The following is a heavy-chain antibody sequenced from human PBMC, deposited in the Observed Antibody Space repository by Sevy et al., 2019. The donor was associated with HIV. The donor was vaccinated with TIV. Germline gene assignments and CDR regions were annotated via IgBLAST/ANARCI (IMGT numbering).Heavy chain of an antibody. CDR1: GGSINNYY. J-gene: IGHJ5*02. V-gene: IGHV4-59*01. Sequence: SETLSLTCTVSGGSINNYYWSWIRQPPGKGLEWIGYIYYSGPTNYNPSLKSRVTISVDTSTNRFSLKLSSVTAAYTAVYYCARGTYCTGGTCPGSWFDPWGQGTLVTVSS. CDR2: IYYSGPT. D-gene: IGHD2-15*01. CDR3: ARGTYCTGGTCPGSWFDP.